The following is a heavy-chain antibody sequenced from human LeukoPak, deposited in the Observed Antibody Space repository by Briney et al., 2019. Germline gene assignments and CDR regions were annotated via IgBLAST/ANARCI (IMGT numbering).Heavy chain of an antibody. J-gene: IGHJ6*02. CDR3: AREGQHSYGMDV. V-gene: IGHV3-7*05. D-gene: IGHD3-3*02. CDR2: IKQGGSEK. Sequence: GGSLRLSCAGSGFTFSNYWITWVRQAPGKGLECVANIKQGGSEKHYVDSVKGRFTISRDDAKNSLYLQMNSLRIEDTAVYYCAREGQHSYGMDVWGQGTTVTVSS. CDR1: GFTFSNYW.